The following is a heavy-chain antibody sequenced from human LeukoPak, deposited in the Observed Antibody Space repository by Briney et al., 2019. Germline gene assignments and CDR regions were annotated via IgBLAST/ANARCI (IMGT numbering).Heavy chain of an antibody. Sequence: ASVKVSCKASGYTFTSYYMHWVRQAPGQGLEWMGIINPSGGSTSYAQKFQGRVTMTRDTSTSTAYMELSRLTSDDTAVYYCARVSFWESPINWFAPWGQGTLVTVSS. J-gene: IGHJ5*02. CDR3: ARVSFWESPINWFAP. V-gene: IGHV1-46*01. D-gene: IGHD3-16*01. CDR1: GYTFTSYY. CDR2: INPSGGST.